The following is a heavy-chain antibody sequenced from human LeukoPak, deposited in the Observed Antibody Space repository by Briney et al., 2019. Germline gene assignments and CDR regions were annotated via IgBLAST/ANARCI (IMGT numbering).Heavy chain of an antibody. D-gene: IGHD2-2*02. CDR3: ARRYTASPGERFDY. J-gene: IGHJ4*02. V-gene: IGHV4-59*08. CDR1: GGSISSYY. Sequence: SETLSPTCTVSGGSISSYYWSWIRQPPGKGLEWIGYIYSSGNTNYNPSLNSRVTISLDTSKNQFSLMLRSLTAADTAVYYCARRYTASPGERFDYWGQGTLVTVSS. CDR2: IYSSGNT.